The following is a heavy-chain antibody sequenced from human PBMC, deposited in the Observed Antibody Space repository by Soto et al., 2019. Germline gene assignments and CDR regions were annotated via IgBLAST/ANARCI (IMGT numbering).Heavy chain of an antibody. Sequence: EVQLLESGGGLVQPGGSLRLSCAASGFTFSSYAMSWVRQAPGKGLEWVSAISGSGGSTYYADSVKGRFTISRDNSKNRLYLQMNSLRAEDTAVYYCAKRPSRYYYDSSGYYSASFDYWGQGTLVTVSS. CDR3: AKRPSRYYYDSSGYYSASFDY. V-gene: IGHV3-23*01. CDR2: ISGSGGST. CDR1: GFTFSSYA. D-gene: IGHD3-22*01. J-gene: IGHJ4*02.